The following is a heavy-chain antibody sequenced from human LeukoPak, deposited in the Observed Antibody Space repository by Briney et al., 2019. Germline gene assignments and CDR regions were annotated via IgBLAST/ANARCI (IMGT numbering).Heavy chain of an antibody. D-gene: IGHD5-18*01. Sequence: SQTLSLTCTVSGGSISSGGYYWSWIRQPPGKGLEWIGYIYYSGSTNYNPSLKSRVTISVDTSKNQFSLKLSSVTAADTAVYYCARHTRRGYSYGYWFDPWGQGTLVTVSS. CDR3: ARHTRRGYSYGYWFDP. V-gene: IGHV4-61*08. CDR1: GGSISSGGYY. J-gene: IGHJ5*02. CDR2: IYYSGST.